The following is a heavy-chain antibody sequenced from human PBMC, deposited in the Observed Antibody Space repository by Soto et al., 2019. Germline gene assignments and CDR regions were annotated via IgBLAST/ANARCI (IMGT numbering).Heavy chain of an antibody. J-gene: IGHJ4*02. CDR2: IIPIFGTA. Sequence: QVQLVQSGAEVKKPGSSVKVSCKASGGTFSSYAISWVRQAPGQGLEWMGGIIPIFGTANYAQKFQGRVTISADKSTSTAYMGLSSLRSEDTAGYYWGGDTRYSSSSGGGDWGQGTLVTVSS. V-gene: IGHV1-69*06. D-gene: IGHD6-6*01. CDR1: GGTFSSYA. CDR3: GGDTRYSSSSGGGD.